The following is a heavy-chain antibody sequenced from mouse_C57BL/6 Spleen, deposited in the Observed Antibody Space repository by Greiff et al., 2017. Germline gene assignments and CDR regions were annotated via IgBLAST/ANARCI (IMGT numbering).Heavy chain of an antibody. J-gene: IGHJ3*01. V-gene: IGHV1-85*01. D-gene: IGHD2-4*01. CDR2: IYPRDGST. CDR1: GYTFTSYD. CDR3: ARSGDYYDYDGVAY. Sequence: VQLQESGPELVKPGASVKLSCKASGYTFTSYDINWVKQRPGQGLEWIGWIYPRDGSTKYNEQFKGKATLTVDTSSSTAYMELHSLTSEDSAVYFCARSGDYYDYDGVAYWGQGTLVTVSA.